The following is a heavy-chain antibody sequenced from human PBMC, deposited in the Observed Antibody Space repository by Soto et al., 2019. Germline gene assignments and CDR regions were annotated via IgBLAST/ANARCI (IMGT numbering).Heavy chain of an antibody. V-gene: IGHV1-69*13. CDR3: ARGGGPYVWFNEF. D-gene: IGHD3-16*01. CDR1: GGLFSSYA. J-gene: IGHJ4*02. CDR2: ILPVFGTT. Sequence: AASVKVSCKDPGGLFSSYAISWVRQAPGQGLGWMGGILPVFGTTNYAQKFQGRVTITADESTNTAYMELSSLRSDDTAMYYCARGGGPYVWFNEFWGQGTQVTVSS.